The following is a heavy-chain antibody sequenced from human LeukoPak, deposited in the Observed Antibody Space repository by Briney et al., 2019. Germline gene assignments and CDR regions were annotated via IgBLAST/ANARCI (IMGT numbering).Heavy chain of an antibody. CDR1: GYTFTGYY. CDR2: INPNSGGT. Sequence: GASAKVSCKASGYTFTGYYMHWVRQAPGQGLEWMGWINPNSGGTNYAQKFQGRVTMTRDTSISTAYMELSRLRSDDTAVYYCAGSDYDFWSGYLGIWGQGTMVTVSS. CDR3: AGSDYDFWSGYLGI. D-gene: IGHD3-3*01. V-gene: IGHV1-2*02. J-gene: IGHJ3*02.